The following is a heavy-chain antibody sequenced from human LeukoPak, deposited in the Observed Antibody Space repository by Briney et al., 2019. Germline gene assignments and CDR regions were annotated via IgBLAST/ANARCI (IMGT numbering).Heavy chain of an antibody. CDR3: ARGVSGYSYGSRFDY. J-gene: IGHJ4*02. Sequence: GGSLRLSCAASGFTFSDYYMSWIRQAPGKGLEWVSYISSTGSTIYYAGSVKGRFTISRDNAKNSLYLQMNSLRAEDTAVYYCARGVSGYSYGSRFDYWGQGTLVTVSS. V-gene: IGHV3-11*01. CDR2: ISSTGSTI. CDR1: GFTFSDYY. D-gene: IGHD5-18*01.